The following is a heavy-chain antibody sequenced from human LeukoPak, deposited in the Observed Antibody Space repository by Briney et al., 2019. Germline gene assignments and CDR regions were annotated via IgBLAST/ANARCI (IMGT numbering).Heavy chain of an antibody. V-gene: IGHV3-48*01. CDR1: GFTFSSYS. Sequence: PGGSLRLSCAASGFTFSSYSMNWVRQAPGKGLGWVSYISSSSSTIYYADSVKGRFTISGDNAKNSLYLQMNSLRAEDTAVYYCARPFGEHAFDIWGQGTMVTVSS. D-gene: IGHD3-16*01. J-gene: IGHJ3*02. CDR2: ISSSSSTI. CDR3: ARPFGEHAFDI.